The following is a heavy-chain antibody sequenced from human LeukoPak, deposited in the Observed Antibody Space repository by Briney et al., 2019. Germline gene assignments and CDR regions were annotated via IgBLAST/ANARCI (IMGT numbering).Heavy chain of an antibody. J-gene: IGHJ4*02. CDR3: AKQLGYCSDGSCYFPY. Sequence: GGSLRLSCTGSAFTFSSYDMHWVRQAPGKGLEWVAIISYNGSNKYYADSVKGRFTISRDNSKSTLCLQMNSLRAEDTAVYYCAKQLGYCSDGSCYFPYWGQGTLVTVSS. CDR1: AFTFSSYD. V-gene: IGHV3-30*18. CDR2: ISYNGSNK. D-gene: IGHD2-15*01.